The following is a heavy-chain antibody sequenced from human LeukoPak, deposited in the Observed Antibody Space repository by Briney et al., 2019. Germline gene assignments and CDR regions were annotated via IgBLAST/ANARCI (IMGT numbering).Heavy chain of an antibody. D-gene: IGHD3-10*01. V-gene: IGHV1-2*02. Sequence: ASVKVSCKASGYTFTGYYMHWVRQAPGQGLEWMGWINPNSGGTNYAQKFQGRVTMTRDTSISTAYMELSRLRSDDTAVYYCARAGITMVRGVITDYYYYYMDVWGKGTTVTVSS. J-gene: IGHJ6*03. CDR1: GYTFTGYY. CDR2: INPNSGGT. CDR3: ARAGITMVRGVITDYYYYYMDV.